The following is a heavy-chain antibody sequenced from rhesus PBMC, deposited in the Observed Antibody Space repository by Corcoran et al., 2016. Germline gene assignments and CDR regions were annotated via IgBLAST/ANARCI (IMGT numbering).Heavy chain of an antibody. D-gene: IGHD6-25*01. Sequence: EVQLVESGGGLAKPGGSLRLSCAASGFSFRYYSMSGGRQAPGKGLEWISGIKSAGGSTYYADSVKGRFTISRENAKNTLYLQMDSLRAEDTAVYYCAKGIRQLVITGLDSWCQGVVVTVSS. J-gene: IGHJ6*01. CDR1: GFSFRYYS. CDR2: IKSAGGST. CDR3: AKGIRQLVITGLDS. V-gene: IGHV3S18*01.